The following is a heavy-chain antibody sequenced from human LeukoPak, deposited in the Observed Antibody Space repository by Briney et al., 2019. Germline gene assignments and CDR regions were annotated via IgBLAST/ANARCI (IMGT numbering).Heavy chain of an antibody. CDR2: INTDGSST. CDR1: GFTFSSYW. J-gene: IGHJ4*02. Sequence: GGSLRLSCAASGFTFSSYWMHWVRHAPGKGLVWVSRINTDGSSTSYADSVKGRFTISRDNAKNTLYLQMNSLRAEDTAVYYCARVVLAPGNRFPDYLGQGTLVTVSS. D-gene: IGHD6-13*01. CDR3: ARVVLAPGNRFPDY. V-gene: IGHV3-74*01.